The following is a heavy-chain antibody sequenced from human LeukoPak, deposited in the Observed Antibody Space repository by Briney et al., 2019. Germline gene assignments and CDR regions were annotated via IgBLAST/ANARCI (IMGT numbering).Heavy chain of an antibody. CDR1: GFTFSSYS. V-gene: IGHV3-48*02. CDR2: IGSTI. D-gene: IGHD3-22*01. Sequence: QTGGSLRLSCVASGFTFSSYSMNWVRQAPGKGLEWVSYIGSTISYADSVKGRFTISRDNAENSLYLQMNSLRDEDTAVYYCARGTYYYDSSGFDYWGQGTLVTVSS. CDR3: ARGTYYYDSSGFDY. J-gene: IGHJ4*02.